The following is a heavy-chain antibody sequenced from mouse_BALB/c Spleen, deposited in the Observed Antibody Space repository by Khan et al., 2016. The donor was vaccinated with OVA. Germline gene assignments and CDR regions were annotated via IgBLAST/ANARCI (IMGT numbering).Heavy chain of an antibody. CDR1: GYSFTLYY. CDR2: VNPNTDNI. Sequence: LQQSGPDLVKPGASVKLSCKASGYSFTLYYMSWVKQSHGKSLEWIGRVNPNTDNINYNQEFKGKTILTVDKSSNTAYMELRSLTSEDSAVYLCARGYDFFASWGQGTLVTVSA. CDR3: ARGYDFFAS. J-gene: IGHJ3*01. V-gene: IGHV1-26*01. D-gene: IGHD2-14*01.